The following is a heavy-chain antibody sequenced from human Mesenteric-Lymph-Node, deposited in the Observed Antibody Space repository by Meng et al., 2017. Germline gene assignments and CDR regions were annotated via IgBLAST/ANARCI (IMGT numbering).Heavy chain of an antibody. V-gene: IGHV4-39*01. J-gene: IGHJ4*02. Sequence: QLQLQESGPGLVKPSETLSLTCTVSGGSISSPSYYWGWIRQPPGKGLEWIGTIYYSGSTYYNPSLKSRVSISVDTSKNQFSLNLNSMTAADTAVYYCASFDHIPRRNYFDYWGQGTLVTVSS. CDR3: ASFDHIPRRNYFDY. CDR2: IYYSGST. CDR1: GGSISSPSYY. D-gene: IGHD2-21*01.